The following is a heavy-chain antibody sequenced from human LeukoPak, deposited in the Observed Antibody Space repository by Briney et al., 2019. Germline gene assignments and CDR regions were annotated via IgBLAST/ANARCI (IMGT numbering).Heavy chain of an antibody. CDR2: ISSSSSYI. J-gene: IGHJ4*02. CDR3: ARGNYDILTGYPTPHFDY. Sequence: GGSLRLSCAASGFSFSSYSMNWVGQAPGKGLEWVSSISSSSSYIYYVDSVKGRFTISRDNAKNSLYLQMNSLRAEDTAVYYCARGNYDILTGYPTPHFDYWGQGTLVTVSS. V-gene: IGHV3-21*04. CDR1: GFSFSSYS. D-gene: IGHD3-9*01.